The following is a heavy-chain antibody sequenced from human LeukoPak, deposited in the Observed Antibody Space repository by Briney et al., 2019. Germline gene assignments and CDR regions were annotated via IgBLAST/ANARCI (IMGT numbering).Heavy chain of an antibody. CDR3: VRVTDTDYYYDY. J-gene: IGHJ4*02. D-gene: IGHD3-22*01. V-gene: IGHV3-72*01. CDR1: GFTFSDHY. Sequence: GSLRLSCAASGFTFSDHYMDWVRQAPGKGLEWVGRTRKKANSYTTEYAASVKGRFTISRDDSNYSLYLQMNSLKIEDTAVYYCVRVTDTDYYYDYWGQGTLVTVSS. CDR2: TRKKANSYTT.